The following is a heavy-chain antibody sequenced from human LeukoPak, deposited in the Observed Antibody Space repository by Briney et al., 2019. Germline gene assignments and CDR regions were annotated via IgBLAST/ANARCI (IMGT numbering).Heavy chain of an antibody. CDR1: GFTFSSYA. D-gene: IGHD3-3*01. J-gene: IGHJ4*02. CDR3: AKVMGVFGVPKGAYYFDY. Sequence: GGSLRLSCAASGFTFSSYAMTWVRQAPGKGLEWVSAISDSGGSTYYADSVKGRFTISRDNSKNTLYLQMNSLRAEDTAVYYCAKVMGVFGVPKGAYYFDYWGQGTLVTVSS. V-gene: IGHV3-23*01. CDR2: ISDSGGST.